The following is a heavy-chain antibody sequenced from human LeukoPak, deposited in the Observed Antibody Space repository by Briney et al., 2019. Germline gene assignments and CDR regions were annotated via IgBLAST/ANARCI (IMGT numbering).Heavy chain of an antibody. CDR1: GDSISSSSYY. CDR3: AVHRTIWSGYYIGD. Sequence: SETLSLTCTVSGDSISSSSYYWGWIRQPPGKGLEWIGSIYYSGSTYYNPSLKSRVTISVDTSKNQFSLKLSSVTAADTAVYYCAVHRTIWSGYYIGDWGQGTLVTVSS. CDR2: IYYSGST. D-gene: IGHD3-3*01. V-gene: IGHV4-39*01. J-gene: IGHJ4*02.